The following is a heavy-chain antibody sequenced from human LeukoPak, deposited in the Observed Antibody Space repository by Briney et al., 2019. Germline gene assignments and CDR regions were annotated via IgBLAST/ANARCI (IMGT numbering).Heavy chain of an antibody. D-gene: IGHD5-18*01. J-gene: IGHJ4*02. V-gene: IGHV3-48*04. CDR3: ARELWIQLWLDLYDY. CDR1: GFTFSSYA. CDR2: ISSSGSTI. Sequence: HPGGSLRLSCAASGFTFSSYAMSWVRQAPGKGLEWVSAISSSGSTIYYADSVKGRFTTSRDNAKNSLYLQMNSLRAEDTAVYYCARELWIQLWLDLYDYWGQGTLVTVSS.